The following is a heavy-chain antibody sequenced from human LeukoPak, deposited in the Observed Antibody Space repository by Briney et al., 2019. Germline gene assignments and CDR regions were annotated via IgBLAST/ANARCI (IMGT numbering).Heavy chain of an antibody. D-gene: IGHD6-19*01. CDR1: GYTFTNYY. CDR3: ARLARYSSSPFSPLYYHYYMDV. CDR2: INPSGDST. Sequence: ASVRVSCKASGYTFTNYYIHWVRQAPGQGLAWMGIINPSGDSTSYAQNFQGRVTMTTDMSTSTVYMELSSLTSDDTAMYYCARLARYSSSPFSPLYYHYYMDVWGKGTTVTVSS. V-gene: IGHV1-46*01. J-gene: IGHJ6*03.